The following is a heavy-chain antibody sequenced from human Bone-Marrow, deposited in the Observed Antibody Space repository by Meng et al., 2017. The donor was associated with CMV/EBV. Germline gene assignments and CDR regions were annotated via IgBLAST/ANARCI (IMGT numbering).Heavy chain of an antibody. CDR3: ACNIEMSTIWDYYYGMYV. D-gene: IGHD5-24*01. CDR1: GGTISSYA. Sequence: SVKVSCKASGGTISSYAISWVRQAPGQGLEWMGGTITIFGTGNYAQKFQGRVTITTDESTSTAYMELSSLRSEDTAVYYYACNIEMSTIWDYYYGMYVWGQGTTVTVSS. J-gene: IGHJ6*01. V-gene: IGHV1-69*05. CDR2: TITIFGTG.